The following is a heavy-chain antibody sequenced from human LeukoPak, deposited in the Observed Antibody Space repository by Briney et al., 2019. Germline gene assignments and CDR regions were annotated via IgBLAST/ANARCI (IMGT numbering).Heavy chain of an antibody. Sequence: SETLSLTCTVSGGFISSYYCNWIRQPPGKGLEWIGYIYYSGSTNYNPSLKSRVTISVDTSKNQFSLKLSSVTAADTAVYYCARRSSSSWDDAFDIWGQGTMVTVSS. D-gene: IGHD6-13*01. CDR1: GGFISSYY. V-gene: IGHV4-59*08. J-gene: IGHJ3*02. CDR3: ARRSSSSWDDAFDI. CDR2: IYYSGST.